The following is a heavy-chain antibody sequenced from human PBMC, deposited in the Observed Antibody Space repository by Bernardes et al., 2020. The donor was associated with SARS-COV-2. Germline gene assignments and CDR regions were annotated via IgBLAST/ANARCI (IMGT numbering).Heavy chain of an antibody. J-gene: IGHJ6*02. CDR2: ISYDGSNK. D-gene: IGHD5-18*01. Sequence: GGSLRLSCAASGFTFSSYAMHWVRQAPGKGLEWVAVISYDGSNKYYADSVKGRFTISRDNSKNTLYLQMNSLRAEDTAVYYCARSLVDTEDPDPFLPFYYGMDVWGQGTTVTVSS. CDR1: GFTFSSYA. V-gene: IGHV3-30-3*01. CDR3: ARSLVDTEDPDPFLPFYYGMDV.